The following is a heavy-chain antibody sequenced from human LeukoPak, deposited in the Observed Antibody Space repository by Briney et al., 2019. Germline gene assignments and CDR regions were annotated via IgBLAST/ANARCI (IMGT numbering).Heavy chain of an antibody. CDR3: ASSSSGNPLYYFDY. J-gene: IGHJ4*02. D-gene: IGHD6-19*01. Sequence: SETLSLTCTVSGGSISGYAWNWIRQPPGKGLEWIGYISYSGSTNYNPSLRSRGTISVDTSKNQFSLKLSSVTAADAAVYYCASSSSGNPLYYFDYWGQGILVTVSS. V-gene: IGHV4-59*08. CDR2: ISYSGST. CDR1: GGSISGYA.